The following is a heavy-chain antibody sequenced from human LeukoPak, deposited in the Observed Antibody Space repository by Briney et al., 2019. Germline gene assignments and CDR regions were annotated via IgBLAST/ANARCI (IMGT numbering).Heavy chain of an antibody. J-gene: IGHJ4*02. CDR1: GDAITGSSYY. V-gene: IGHV4-39*01. Sequence: SETLSLTCSVSGDAITGSSYYWGWIRQPPGKGLEWIGSTYYSGSTYSNPSLKSRVTMSADTSKNQFSLKLSSVSAADTAVYYCARQYYDNTGYYYFDYWGQGTLVTVSS. D-gene: IGHD3-22*01. CDR2: TYYSGST. CDR3: ARQYYDNTGYYYFDY.